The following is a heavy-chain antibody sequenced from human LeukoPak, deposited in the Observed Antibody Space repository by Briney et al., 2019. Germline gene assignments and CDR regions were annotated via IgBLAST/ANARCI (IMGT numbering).Heavy chain of an antibody. Sequence: SETLSLTCTVSGDSISSSSYYWGWIRQPPGKGLEWIGLINYSGGTYCNPSLKSRVTISVDTSKNQFSLRLSSVTATDTAVYYCARHADASNPSWWGQGTLVTVSS. V-gene: IGHV4-39*01. CDR2: INYSGGT. J-gene: IGHJ4*02. CDR1: GDSISSSSYY. D-gene: IGHD2-2*01. CDR3: ARHADASNPSW.